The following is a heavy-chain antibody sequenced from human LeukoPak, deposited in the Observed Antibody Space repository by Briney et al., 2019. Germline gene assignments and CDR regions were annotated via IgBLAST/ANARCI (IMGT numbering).Heavy chain of an antibody. CDR1: GFTFGGYA. Sequence: GGSLRLSCVASGFTFGGYAMSWVRQAPGRGLEWVSSISAGSEDSYYADSVKGRFTISRDNSKSTLYLQVNSLRADDTAVYYCARTIAQYSNTWLYYYYGLDVWGQGTTVTVSS. D-gene: IGHD1-14*01. V-gene: IGHV3-23*01. J-gene: IGHJ6*02. CDR2: ISAGSEDS. CDR3: ARTIAQYSNTWLYYYYGLDV.